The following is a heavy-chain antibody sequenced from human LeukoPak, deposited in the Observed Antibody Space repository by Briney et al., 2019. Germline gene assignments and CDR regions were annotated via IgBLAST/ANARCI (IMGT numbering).Heavy chain of an antibody. CDR3: ARHRQGYIVATISY. J-gene: IGHJ4*02. D-gene: IGHD5-12*01. CDR2: IYYSGST. V-gene: IGHV4-39*01. Sequence: PSETLSLTCTVSGGSISSSSYYWGWIRQPPGKGLEWIGSIYYSGSTYYNPSLKSRVTISVDTSKNQFSLKLSSVTAADTAVYYCARHRQGYIVATISYWGQGTLVTVSS. CDR1: GGSISSSSYY.